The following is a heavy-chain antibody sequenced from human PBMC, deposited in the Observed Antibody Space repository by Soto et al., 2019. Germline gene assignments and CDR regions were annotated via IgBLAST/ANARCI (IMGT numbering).Heavy chain of an antibody. CDR2: TRNKANSYTT. D-gene: IGHD5-12*01. CDR1: GFTFSDHY. Sequence: LSLTCAASGFTFSDHYMDWVRQAPGKGLEWVGRTRNKANSYTTEYAASVKGRFTISRDDSKNSLYLQMNSLKTEDTAVYYCARVATNKATIYYYYYYMDVWGKGTTVTVSS. J-gene: IGHJ6*03. CDR3: ARVATNKATIYYYYYYMDV. V-gene: IGHV3-72*01.